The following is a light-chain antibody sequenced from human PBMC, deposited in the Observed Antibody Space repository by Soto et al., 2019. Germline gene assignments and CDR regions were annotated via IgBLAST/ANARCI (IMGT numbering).Light chain of an antibody. CDR1: QSVSSSY. CDR3: QQYGSSPGT. J-gene: IGKJ1*01. CDR2: GAS. Sequence: EIVLTQSPGTLSLSPGERATLSCRASQSVSSSYLAWYQQKPGQAPRLLIYGASSRATGIPDRFSGSGSGTDCTLTISRLEPEDFAVYYCQQYGSSPGTFGQGTKVAIK. V-gene: IGKV3-20*01.